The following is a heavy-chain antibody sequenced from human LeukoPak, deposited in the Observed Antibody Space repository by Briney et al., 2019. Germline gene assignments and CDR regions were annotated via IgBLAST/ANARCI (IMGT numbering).Heavy chain of an antibody. V-gene: IGHV4-34*01. CDR1: GGSFSGYY. CDR3: ARHASSGARPTIDS. D-gene: IGHD3-22*01. CDR2: INHSGST. J-gene: IGHJ4*02. Sequence: TSETLSLTCAVYGGSFSGYYWSWIRQPPGKGLEWIGEINHSGSTNYNPSLRSRVTISVDTSKNQFSLKVRSVTAADTSVYYCARHASSGARPTIDSWGQGTLVTVSS.